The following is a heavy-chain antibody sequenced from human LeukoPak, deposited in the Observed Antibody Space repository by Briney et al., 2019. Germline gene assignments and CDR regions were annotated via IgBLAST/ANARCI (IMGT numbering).Heavy chain of an antibody. V-gene: IGHV5-51*01. Sequence: GESLKISCKGSGYSFTSYWIGWVRQMPGKGLEWVGMIYPGDSDTRYSPSIQGQVTISADKSISTAYLQWSSLKASDTAMYYCARRMVNSVTTPYLDYWGQGTLVTASS. CDR3: ARRMVNSVTTPYLDY. CDR1: GYSFTSYW. J-gene: IGHJ4*02. CDR2: IYPGDSDT. D-gene: IGHD4-17*01.